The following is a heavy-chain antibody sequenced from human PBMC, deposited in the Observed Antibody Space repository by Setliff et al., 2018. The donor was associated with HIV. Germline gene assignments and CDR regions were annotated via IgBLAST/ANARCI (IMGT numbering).Heavy chain of an antibody. CDR3: ARGYCSSTSCYGIYYFDN. V-gene: IGHV1-8*01. CDR1: GYNFTSHD. Sequence: ASVKVFCKASGYNFTSHDINWVRQAPGQGLEWMGWMNPKSGNTGYARKFQGRVTMTRKTSISTAYMELRSLRSDDAAVYYCARGYCSSTSCYGIYYFDNWGQGTPVTVSS. J-gene: IGHJ4*02. D-gene: IGHD2-2*01. CDR2: MNPKSGNT.